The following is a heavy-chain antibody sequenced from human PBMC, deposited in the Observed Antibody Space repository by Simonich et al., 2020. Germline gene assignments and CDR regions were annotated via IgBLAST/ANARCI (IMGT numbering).Heavy chain of an antibody. Sequence: QVQLVQSGAEVKKPGASVKVSCKASGYTFTIYGISWVRQAPGQGLEWMGWISAKNGNTNDAQKLQSIVTMTTGPTTSTSYMELGSLRSDDTAVYYCARDQGGRAAAATDYWGQGTLVTVSS. CDR1: GYTFTIYG. CDR3: ARDQGGRAAAATDY. CDR2: ISAKNGNT. J-gene: IGHJ4*02. D-gene: IGHD6-13*01. V-gene: IGHV1-18*01.